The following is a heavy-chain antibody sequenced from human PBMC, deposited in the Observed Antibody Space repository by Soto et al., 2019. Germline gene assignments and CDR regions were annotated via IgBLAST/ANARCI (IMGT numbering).Heavy chain of an antibody. CDR1: GDSMTNNY. V-gene: IGHV4-59*01. J-gene: IGHJ6*02. CDR2: VYYSGAT. D-gene: IGHD3-16*01. CDR3: ARAMGDWGTYYYYYGMDV. Sequence: LSLTCTVSGDSMTNNYWGWIRQPPGKGLEWIGYVYYSGATNYNPSLKSRVSMSPDPSRNQFSLKLTSVTAADTAVYYCARAMGDWGTYYYYYGMDVWGQGTMVTVPS.